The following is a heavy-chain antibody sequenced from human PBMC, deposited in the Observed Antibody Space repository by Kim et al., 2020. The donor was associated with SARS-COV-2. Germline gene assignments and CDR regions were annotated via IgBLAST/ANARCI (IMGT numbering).Heavy chain of an antibody. CDR1: GGSISSSNW. Sequence: SETLSLTCAVSGGSISSSNWWSWVRQPPGKGLEWIGEIYHSGSTNYNPSLKSRVTISVDKSKNQFSLKLSSVTAADTAVYYCARHGGYSYGYPFDYWGQGTLVTVSS. CDR2: IYHSGST. V-gene: IGHV4-4*02. D-gene: IGHD5-18*01. J-gene: IGHJ4*02. CDR3: ARHGGYSYGYPFDY.